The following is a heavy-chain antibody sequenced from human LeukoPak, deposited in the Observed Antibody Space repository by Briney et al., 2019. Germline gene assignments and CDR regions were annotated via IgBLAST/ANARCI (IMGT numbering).Heavy chain of an antibody. Sequence: SETLSLTCTVSGGSISSGDYYWSWIRQPPGKGLEWIGYIYYSGSTYYNPSLKSRVTISVDTSKNQFSLKLSSVTAADTAVYYCARDSSYDSSGYYYTGPLGYWGQGTLATVSS. CDR1: GGSISSGDYY. CDR2: IYYSGST. V-gene: IGHV4-30-4*01. D-gene: IGHD3-22*01. J-gene: IGHJ4*02. CDR3: ARDSSYDSSGYYYTGPLGY.